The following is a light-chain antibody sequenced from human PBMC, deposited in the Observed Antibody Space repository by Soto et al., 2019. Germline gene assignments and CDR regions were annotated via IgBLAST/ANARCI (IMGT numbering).Light chain of an antibody. V-gene: IGLV2-14*01. CDR2: EVT. CDR1: STDVGGYNY. Sequence: QSALAQPSSVSGSPGQSITISCTGTSTDVGGYNYVSWYQHHSGKAPKLLIYEVTNRPSGISDRFSGSKSVNTASLTISGLQAEDESDYYCGPYSSTDTPFVFGTGTKLTVL. CDR3: GPYSSTDTPFV. J-gene: IGLJ1*01.